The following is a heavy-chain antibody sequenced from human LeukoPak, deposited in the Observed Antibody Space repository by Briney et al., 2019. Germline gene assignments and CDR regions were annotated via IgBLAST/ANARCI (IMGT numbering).Heavy chain of an antibody. CDR1: GGSISSYY. J-gene: IGHJ6*03. Sequence: SETLSLTCTVSGGSISSYYWSWIRQPPGKGLEWIGYIYYSGSTNYNPSLKSRVTISVDTSKNQFSLKLSSVTAADTAVYYCARHTGVGNDYVWGSYRYYYYYYMDVWGKGTTVTISS. D-gene: IGHD3-16*02. V-gene: IGHV4-59*08. CDR3: ARHTGVGNDYVWGSYRYYYYYYMDV. CDR2: IYYSGST.